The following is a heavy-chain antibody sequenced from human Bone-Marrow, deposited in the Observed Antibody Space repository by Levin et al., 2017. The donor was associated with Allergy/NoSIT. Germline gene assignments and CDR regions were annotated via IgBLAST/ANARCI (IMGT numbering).Heavy chain of an antibody. CDR2: IYETGST. J-gene: IGHJ6*03. Sequence: PSQTLSLTCAVSGYSISSDYYWGWIRQPPGKGLEWIGNIYETGSTKYNPSLKSRVTISVDTSKIQFSLQLNSVTAADTAVYFCAREYYMDVWGKGTTVTVSS. CDR1: GYSISSDYY. V-gene: IGHV4-38-2*02. CDR3: AREYYMDV.